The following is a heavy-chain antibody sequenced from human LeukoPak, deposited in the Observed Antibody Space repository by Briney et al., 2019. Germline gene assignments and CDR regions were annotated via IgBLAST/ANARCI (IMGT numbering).Heavy chain of an antibody. CDR2: IWYDGSNK. CDR1: GFTFSNYG. V-gene: IGHV3-33*06. CDR3: AKDRDTAMEIDY. J-gene: IGHJ4*02. Sequence: PGRSLRLSCAASGFTFSNYGMHWVRQAPGKGLKWAAVIWYDGSNKYYADSVKGRFTISRDNSKNTLYLQMKSLRAEDTAVYYCAKDRDTAMEIDYWGQGTLVTVSS. D-gene: IGHD5-18*01.